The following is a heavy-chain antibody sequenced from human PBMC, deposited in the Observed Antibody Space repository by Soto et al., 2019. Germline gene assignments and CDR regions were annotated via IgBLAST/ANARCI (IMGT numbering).Heavy chain of an antibody. CDR2: IYPSDSDT. J-gene: IGHJ4*02. Sequence: PGESLKISFKGSGYNFAGYWIAWVRQMPGKGLELMGIIYPSDSDTRYRPSFQGQVTISADKSISSAYLQWSSLRASDTAMYYCARGGVSTRTFDYWGQGTPGTVSS. CDR1: GYNFAGYW. D-gene: IGHD3-3*01. V-gene: IGHV5-51*01. CDR3: ARGGVSTRTFDY.